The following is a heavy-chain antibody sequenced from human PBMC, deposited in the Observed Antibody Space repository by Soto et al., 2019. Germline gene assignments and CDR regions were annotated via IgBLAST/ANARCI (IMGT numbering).Heavy chain of an antibody. CDR1: GFTCSSYG. V-gene: IGHV3-30*18. J-gene: IGHJ3*02. Sequence: GGSLRLSCAASGFTCSSYGMHWVRQAPGKGLEWVAVISYDGSNKYYADSVKGRFTISRDNSKNTLYLQMNSLRAEDTAVYYCAKQYNWNSGAFDIWGQGTMVTVSS. CDR3: AKQYNWNSGAFDI. CDR2: ISYDGSNK. D-gene: IGHD1-7*01.